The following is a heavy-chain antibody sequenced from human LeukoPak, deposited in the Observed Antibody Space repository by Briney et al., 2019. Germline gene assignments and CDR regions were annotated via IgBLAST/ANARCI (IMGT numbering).Heavy chain of an antibody. CDR3: ARDPGYCSGGSCPLAFDI. V-gene: IGHV3-30*04. D-gene: IGHD2-15*01. J-gene: IGHJ3*02. CDR1: GFTFSSYA. CDR2: TSYDGTNK. Sequence: PGGSLRLSCVVSGFTFSSYAMHWVRQAPGKGLEWVAVTSYDGTNKYYRDSVKGRFTISRDNSRYTLYLQMNSLRAEDTAVYYCARDPGYCSGGSCPLAFDIWGQGTMVTVSS.